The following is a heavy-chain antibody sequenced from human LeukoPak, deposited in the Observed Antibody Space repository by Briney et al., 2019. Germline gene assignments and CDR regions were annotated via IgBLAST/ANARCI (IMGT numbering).Heavy chain of an antibody. J-gene: IGHJ4*02. CDR1: GGSISSYY. CDR3: AKGISAGYYYVVYYFDY. V-gene: IGHV4-59*08. CDR2: IYYSGST. Sequence: SETLSLTCTVSGGSISSYYWSWIRQPPGKGLEWIGYIYYSGSTNYNPSLKSRVTISVDTSKNQFSLKLSSVTAADTAVYYCAKGISAGYYYVVYYFDYWGQGTLVTVSS. D-gene: IGHD3-22*01.